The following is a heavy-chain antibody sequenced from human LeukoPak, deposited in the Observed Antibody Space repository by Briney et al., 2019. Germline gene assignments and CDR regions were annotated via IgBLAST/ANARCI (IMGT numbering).Heavy chain of an antibody. CDR2: IYYSGST. J-gene: IGHJ4*02. Sequence: SETLSLTCTVSGGSISVSSYYWGWIRQPPGKGLEWISSIYYSGSTYYSPSLKSRVTISVDTSQNQFSLKLSSVTAADTAVYYCARSGGYGLFDYWGQGILVTVSS. CDR1: GGSISVSSYY. D-gene: IGHD6-25*01. CDR3: ARSGGYGLFDY. V-gene: IGHV4-39*01.